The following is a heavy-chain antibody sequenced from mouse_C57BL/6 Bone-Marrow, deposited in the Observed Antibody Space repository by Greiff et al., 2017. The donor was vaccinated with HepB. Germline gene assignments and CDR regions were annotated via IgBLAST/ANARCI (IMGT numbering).Heavy chain of an antibody. CDR2: IYIGNGYT. CDR1: GYTFTSYG. Sequence: SGAELVRPGSSVKMSCKTSGYTFTSYGINWVKQRTGQGLEWIGYIYIGNGYTEYNEKFKGKATLTSDTSSSTAYMQLSSLTSEDYAIYFCARNLWLRIYAMDYWGQGTSVTVSS. CDR3: ARNLWLRIYAMDY. V-gene: IGHV1-58*01. J-gene: IGHJ4*01. D-gene: IGHD2-2*01.